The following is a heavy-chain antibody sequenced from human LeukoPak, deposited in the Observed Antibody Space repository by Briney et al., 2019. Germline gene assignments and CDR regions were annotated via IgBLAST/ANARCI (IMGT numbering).Heavy chain of an antibody. J-gene: IGHJ4*02. CDR2: IKKDGREK. V-gene: IGHV3-7*01. CDR1: GFTFSRNW. Sequence: GGSLRLSCAASGFTFSRNWMSWVRQVQGKGRGWEANIKKDGREKYYVDFVRGRFTISRDNAKNSVYLQMNSLRAEDTALYFCARGSYSGNDYYFDYWGQGTLVTVSS. CDR3: ARGSYSGNDYYFDY. D-gene: IGHD1-26*01.